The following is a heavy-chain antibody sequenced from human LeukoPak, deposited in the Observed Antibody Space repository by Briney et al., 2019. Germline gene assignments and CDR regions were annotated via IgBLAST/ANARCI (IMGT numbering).Heavy chain of an antibody. V-gene: IGHV1-69*01. J-gene: IGHJ4*02. CDR1: GGTFSSYA. D-gene: IGHD3-3*01. CDR3: ARSDTIFGVVRY. Sequence: SVKVSCKASGGTFSSYAISWVRQAPGQGLEWMGGIIPIFGTANYAQKFQGRVTITADESTSTAYMELSSLRSEDTAVYYCARSDTIFGVVRYWGQGTLSPSPQ. CDR2: IIPIFGTA.